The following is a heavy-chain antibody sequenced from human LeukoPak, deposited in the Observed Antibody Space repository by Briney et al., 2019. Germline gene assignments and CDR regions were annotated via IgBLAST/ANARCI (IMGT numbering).Heavy chain of an antibody. J-gene: IGHJ4*02. Sequence: SETLSLTCTVSGGSISSSSYYWGWIRQPPGKGLEWIGSIYYSGSTYYNPSLKSRVTISVDTSKNQFSLKLSSVTAADTAVYYCARAWQWLVSPPLGFDYWGQGTLVTVSS. CDR3: ARAWQWLVSPPLGFDY. CDR1: GGSISSSSYY. D-gene: IGHD6-19*01. V-gene: IGHV4-39*07. CDR2: IYYSGST.